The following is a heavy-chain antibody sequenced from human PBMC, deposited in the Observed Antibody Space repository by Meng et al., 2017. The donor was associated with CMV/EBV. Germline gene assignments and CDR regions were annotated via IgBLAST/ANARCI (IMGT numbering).Heavy chain of an antibody. D-gene: IGHD3-22*01. CDR2: ISGSGGST. CDR1: GFTFSSYA. Sequence: GESLKISCAASGFTFSSYAMSWVRQAPGKGLEWVSAISGSGGSTYYADSVKGRFTISRDNSKTTLYLQMNSLRAEDTAVYYCARFDSSGSFLDYWGQGTLVTVSS. CDR3: ARFDSSGSFLDY. V-gene: IGHV3-23*01. J-gene: IGHJ4*02.